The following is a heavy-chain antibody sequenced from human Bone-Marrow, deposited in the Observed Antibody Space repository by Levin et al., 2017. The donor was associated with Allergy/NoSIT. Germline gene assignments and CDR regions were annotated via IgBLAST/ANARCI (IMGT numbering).Heavy chain of an antibody. CDR2: IKSKNDGGTT. Sequence: SCAVSGLTINNAGMTWVRQAPGKGLEWVGRIKSKNDGGTTDYAAPVKGRFTISRDESKNTLFLQMNSLKSEDTAVYYCTTEGDYWGQGTQVTVSS. J-gene: IGHJ4*02. CDR1: GLTINNAG. V-gene: IGHV3-15*01. CDR3: TTEGDY.